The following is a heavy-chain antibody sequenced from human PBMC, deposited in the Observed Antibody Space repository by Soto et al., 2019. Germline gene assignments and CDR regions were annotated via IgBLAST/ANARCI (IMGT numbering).Heavy chain of an antibody. CDR3: ARDKPGSGSYYDYYYGMDV. Sequence: ASVKVSCKASGYTFTSYGISWVRQAPGQGLEWMGWISAYNGTTNYAQKLQGRVTMTTDTSTSTAYMELRSLRSDDTAVYYCARDKPGSGSYYDYYYGMDVWGQGTTVTVSS. D-gene: IGHD3-10*01. V-gene: IGHV1-18*04. J-gene: IGHJ6*02. CDR2: ISAYNGTT. CDR1: GYTFTSYG.